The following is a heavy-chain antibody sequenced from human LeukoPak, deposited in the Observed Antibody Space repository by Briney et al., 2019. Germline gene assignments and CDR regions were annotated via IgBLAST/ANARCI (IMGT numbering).Heavy chain of an antibody. V-gene: IGHV4-39*07. CDR2: IYYTGNT. J-gene: IGHJ5*02. D-gene: IGHD2-15*01. CDR1: GGSISSGGYY. Sequence: PSETLSLTCTVSGGSISSGGYYWGWIRQPPGKGLEWIGSIYYTGNTYYNPSLKSRVTISVDRSKNQFSLKVTSVTAADTAVYYCARTFMTPRKEFDPWGQGTLVTVSS. CDR3: ARTFMTPRKEFDP.